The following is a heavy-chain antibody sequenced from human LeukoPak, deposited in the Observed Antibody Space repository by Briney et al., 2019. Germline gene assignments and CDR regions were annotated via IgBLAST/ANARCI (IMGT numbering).Heavy chain of an antibody. Sequence: GECLRLSCAASGFSFSSYSMNWVRQAPEKGLEWVSYISSSSSRIYYADSVKGRFTISRDNAKNSLYLQMNSLRDEDTAVYYCVRELYFYDSSGYYYWGQGTLVTVSS. J-gene: IGHJ4*02. CDR1: GFSFSSYS. D-gene: IGHD3-22*01. CDR3: VRELYFYDSSGYYY. V-gene: IGHV3-48*02. CDR2: ISSSSSRI.